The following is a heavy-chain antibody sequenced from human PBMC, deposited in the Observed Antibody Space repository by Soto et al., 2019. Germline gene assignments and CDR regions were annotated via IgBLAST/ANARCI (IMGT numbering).Heavy chain of an antibody. Sequence: GESLKISCKGSGYSFTSYWIGWVRQMPGKGLEWMGIIYPGDSDTRYSPSFQGQVTISADKSISTAYLQWSSLKASDTAMYYCARTEHNMITFGGVIVGFDYWGQGNLVTVSS. V-gene: IGHV5-51*01. J-gene: IGHJ4*02. CDR3: ARTEHNMITFGGVIVGFDY. D-gene: IGHD3-16*02. CDR2: IYPGDSDT. CDR1: GYSFTSYW.